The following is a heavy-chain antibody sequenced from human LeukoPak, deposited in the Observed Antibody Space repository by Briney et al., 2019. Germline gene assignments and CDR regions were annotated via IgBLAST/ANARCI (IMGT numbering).Heavy chain of an antibody. CDR3: ARDSGSGNNDY. D-gene: IGHD1-26*01. J-gene: IGHJ4*02. CDR1: GYTFTTYA. Sequence: ASVKVSCKASGYTFTTYAIHWVRQAPGQGLEWMGWINAGNGNTKYSQNFQGRVTFISNTSATTASMELSGLRSEDAAVYYCARDSGSGNNDYWGQGTLVTVSS. CDR2: INAGNGNT. V-gene: IGHV1-3*01.